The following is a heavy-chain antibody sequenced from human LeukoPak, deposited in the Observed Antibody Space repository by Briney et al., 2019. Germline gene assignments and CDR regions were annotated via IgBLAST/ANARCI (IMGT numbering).Heavy chain of an antibody. CDR2: IYYSGST. D-gene: IGHD3-3*01. CDR3: ARSGYDFGYYYMDV. CDR1: GGSISSYY. J-gene: IGHJ6*03. V-gene: IGHV4-59*01. Sequence: SETLSLTCTVSGGSISSYYWSWMRQPPGKGLEGLGYIYYSGSTNYNTSLKSRVTISVDTSKNQFSLKLSSVTAADTAVYYCARSGYDFGYYYMDVWGKGTTVTVSS.